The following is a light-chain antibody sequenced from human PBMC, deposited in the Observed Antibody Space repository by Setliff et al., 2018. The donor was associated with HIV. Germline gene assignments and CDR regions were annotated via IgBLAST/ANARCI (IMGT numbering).Light chain of an antibody. J-gene: IGLJ1*01. V-gene: IGLV2-14*01. CDR3: GSYAGSKSYV. Sequence: QSVLTQPASVSGSPGQSITISCTGTSSDVGGYNYVSWYQQHPGKAPKLMIYDVSNRPSGVSNRFSGSKSGNTASLTISGLQAEDEADYYCGSYAGSKSYVFGTGTKV. CDR1: SSDVGGYNY. CDR2: DVS.